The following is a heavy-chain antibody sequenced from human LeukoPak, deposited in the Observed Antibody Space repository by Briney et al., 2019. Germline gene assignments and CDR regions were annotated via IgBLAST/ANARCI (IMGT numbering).Heavy chain of an antibody. Sequence: PGGSLRLSCAASGFTFSNARMSWVRQAPGKGLEWVGRIKSKTDGGTTDYAAPVKGRFTISRDDSKNTLYLQMNSLKTEDTAVYYCTTTAMARRTDYWGQGTLVTVSS. CDR1: GFTFSNAR. CDR2: IKSKTDGGTT. V-gene: IGHV3-15*01. CDR3: TTTAMARRTDY. J-gene: IGHJ4*02. D-gene: IGHD5-18*01.